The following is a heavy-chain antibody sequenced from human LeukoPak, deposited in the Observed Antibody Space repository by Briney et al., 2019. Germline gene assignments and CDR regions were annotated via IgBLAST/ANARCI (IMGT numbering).Heavy chain of an antibody. CDR3: ARDTHLVY. J-gene: IGHJ4*02. V-gene: IGHV4-38-2*02. CDR2: IYHSGST. CDR1: GLSISSDSY. Sequence: SETLSLTCTVSGLSISSDSYWGWIRQPPGKGLEWIGNIYHSGSTNYNPSLKSRVTISVDTSKNQFSLKLTSVTAADTAVYYCARDTHLVYWGQGTLVTVSS.